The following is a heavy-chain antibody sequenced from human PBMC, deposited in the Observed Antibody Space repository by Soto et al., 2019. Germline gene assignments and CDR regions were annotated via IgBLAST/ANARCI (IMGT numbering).Heavy chain of an antibody. D-gene: IGHD6-13*01. CDR1: GGTFSSYT. V-gene: IGHV1-69*02. Sequence: QVQLVQSGAEVKKPGSSVKVSCKASGGTFSSYTISWVRQAPGQGLEWMGRIIPILGIANYAQKFQGRVTITADKSTSTAYMELSSLRSEDTAVYYCARRQQLGPYGMDVWGQGTTVTVSS. CDR2: IIPILGIA. CDR3: ARRQQLGPYGMDV. J-gene: IGHJ6*02.